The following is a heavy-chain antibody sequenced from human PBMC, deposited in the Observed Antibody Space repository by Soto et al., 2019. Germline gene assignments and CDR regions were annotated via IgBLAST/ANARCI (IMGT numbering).Heavy chain of an antibody. J-gene: IGHJ3*02. Sequence: ASVKVSCKASGGTFSSYAISWVRQAPGQGLEWMGGIIPIFGTANYAQKFQGRVTITADESTSTAYMELSSLRSEDTAVYCCARGGELLLNRDAFDIWGQGTMVTVSS. D-gene: IGHD2-15*01. CDR2: IIPIFGTA. V-gene: IGHV1-69*13. CDR1: GGTFSSYA. CDR3: ARGGELLLNRDAFDI.